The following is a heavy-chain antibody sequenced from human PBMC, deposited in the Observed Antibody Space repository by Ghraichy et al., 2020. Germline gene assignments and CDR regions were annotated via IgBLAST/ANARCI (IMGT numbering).Heavy chain of an antibody. CDR1: GHTFTSYD. CDR3: ARVSSVPAYSPDSSPYYYVNWFDP. CDR2: MNPNSGNT. V-gene: IGHV1-8*01. D-gene: IGHD3-22*01. J-gene: IGHJ5*02. Sequence: ASVKVPCKASGHTFTSYDINWVRQTTGQGLEWMGWMNPNSGNTGYAQKFQGRITMTRNTSISTAYMELSSLRSEDTAVYYCARVSSVPAYSPDSSPYYYVNWFDPWGQGTLVTVSS.